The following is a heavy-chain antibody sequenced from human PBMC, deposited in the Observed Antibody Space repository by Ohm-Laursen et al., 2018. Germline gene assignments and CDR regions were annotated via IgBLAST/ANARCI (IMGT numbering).Heavy chain of an antibody. Sequence: ASVKVSCKASGYTFTGYFMHWVRQAPGQGLEWMGIINPSDGSTSYAQKFQGRVTMTRDTSTNTVYMELSSLRSEDTAVYYCARPRPDYAAWYFDLWGRGTLVTVSS. J-gene: IGHJ2*01. CDR1: GYTFTGYF. CDR2: INPSDGST. CDR3: ARPRPDYAAWYFDL. V-gene: IGHV1-46*01. D-gene: IGHD4-17*01.